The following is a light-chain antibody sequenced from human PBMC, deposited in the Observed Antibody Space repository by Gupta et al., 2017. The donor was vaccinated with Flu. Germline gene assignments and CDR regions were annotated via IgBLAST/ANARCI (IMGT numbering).Light chain of an antibody. J-gene: IGLJ2*01. V-gene: IGLV3-1*01. CDR1: KLAHKH. Sequence: YDLTQQPSVSVTPGQTATITCSGGKLAHKHVFWYQQKAGQSPVVVIYRDDQRPSGIPDRFSASTFGNTATLTISATQTVDEADYSCQVWDDTSVVFGGGTKLTVL. CDR3: QVWDDTSVV. CDR2: RDD.